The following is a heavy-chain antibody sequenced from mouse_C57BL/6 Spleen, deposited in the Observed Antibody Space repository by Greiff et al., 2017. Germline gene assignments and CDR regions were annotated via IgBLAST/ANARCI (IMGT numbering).Heavy chain of an antibody. CDR2: FYPGSGSI. J-gene: IGHJ4*01. CDR1: GYTFTEYT. D-gene: IGHD5-1-1*01. CDR3: ARQNSYDYAMDY. V-gene: IGHV1-62-2*01. Sequence: VQVVESGAELVKPGASVKLSCKASGYTFTEYTIHWVKQRSGQGLEWIGWFYPGSGSIKYNEKFKDKATLTADKSSSTVYMELSRLTSEDSAVYFCARQNSYDYAMDYWGQGTSVTVSS.